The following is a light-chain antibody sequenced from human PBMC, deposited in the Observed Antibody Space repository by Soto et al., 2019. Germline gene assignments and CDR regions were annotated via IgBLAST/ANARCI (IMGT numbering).Light chain of an antibody. V-gene: IGKV2-28*01. Sequence: EIVLTQSPLSLPVTPGEPASISCRSSRNLLHSNGYYYLDWYLQKPGQSPQLLIYLGSNRASGVPDRFSGSGSGTDFTLRISRVEVVDVGVYFCAQGLATPFTFGGGTKVEIK. CDR3: AQGLATPFT. CDR1: RNLLHSNGYYY. CDR2: LGS. J-gene: IGKJ4*01.